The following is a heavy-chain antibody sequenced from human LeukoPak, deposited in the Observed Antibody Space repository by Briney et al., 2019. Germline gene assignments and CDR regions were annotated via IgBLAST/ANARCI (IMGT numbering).Heavy chain of an antibody. Sequence: SQTLSLTCTVSGGSISSGSYYWSWIRQPAGKGLEWIGRIYTSGSTNYNPSLKSRVTISVDTSKNQFSLKLSSVTAADTAVYYCARGAYSGSYEAELEGVRWFDPWGQGTLVTVSS. CDR3: ARGAYSGSYEAELEGVRWFDP. CDR1: GGSISSGSYY. CDR2: IYTSGST. V-gene: IGHV4-61*02. D-gene: IGHD1-26*01. J-gene: IGHJ5*02.